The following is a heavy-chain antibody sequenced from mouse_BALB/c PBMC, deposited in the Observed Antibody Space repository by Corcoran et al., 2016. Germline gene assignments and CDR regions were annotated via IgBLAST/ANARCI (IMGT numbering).Heavy chain of an antibody. V-gene: IGHV9-3-1*01. CDR1: GYTFTNYG. Sequence: QIQLVQSGPELKKPGETVKISCKASGYTFTNYGINWVKQAPGKGLKWMGWINTYTGEPTYADDFKGRFAFSLETSASTAYLQINNLKNEDTATYFCARGNYRSYYYAMDYWGQGTSVTVSS. CDR3: ARGNYRSYYYAMDY. CDR2: INTYTGEP. J-gene: IGHJ4*01. D-gene: IGHD2-14*01.